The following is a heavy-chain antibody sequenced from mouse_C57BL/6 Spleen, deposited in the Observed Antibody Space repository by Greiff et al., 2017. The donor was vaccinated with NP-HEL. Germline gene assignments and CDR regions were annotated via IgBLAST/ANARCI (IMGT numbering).Heavy chain of an antibody. V-gene: IGHV1-81*01. CDR1: GYTFTSYC. CDR2: IYPRSGNT. J-gene: IGHJ3*01. Sequence: VQVEESGAELARPGASVKLSCKASGYTFTSYCISWVKQRTGQGLEWIGEIYPRSGNTYYNEKFKGKATLTADKSSSTAYMELRSLTSEDSAVYFCAREGNSSSFAYWGQGTLVTVSA. CDR3: AREGNSSSFAY. D-gene: IGHD3-1*01.